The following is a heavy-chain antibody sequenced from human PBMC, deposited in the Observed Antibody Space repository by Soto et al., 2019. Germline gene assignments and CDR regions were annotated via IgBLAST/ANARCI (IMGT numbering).Heavy chain of an antibody. J-gene: IGHJ4*02. Sequence: GGSLRLSCAASGFTLSAYWMHWVRQAPGRGLEWVSRLSSDGFGTAYADSVKGRFHISRDNARNTLFLQMNGLRAEDTAVYYCARDLGGPDYWGRGTLVTVS. V-gene: IGHV3-74*03. CDR2: LSSDGFGT. CDR3: ARDLGGPDY. D-gene: IGHD3-16*01. CDR1: GFTLSAYW.